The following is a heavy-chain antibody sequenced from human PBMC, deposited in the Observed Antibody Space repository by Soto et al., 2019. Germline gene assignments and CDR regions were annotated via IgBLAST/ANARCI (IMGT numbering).Heavy chain of an antibody. CDR2: ITWAGATT. CDR3: SKPGVVAAHSGIDS. CDR1: GFTFDDSA. J-gene: IGHJ4*02. V-gene: IGHV3-43D*03. D-gene: IGHD2-15*01. Sequence: GGSLTLSCVASGFTFDDSARNWVRQAPGKGLEWVSHITWAGATTSYSDSVKGRFSISRDNNKRSSHRQMNSMRPDATVLYYCSKPGVVAAHSGIDSWGQGTRVTVSS.